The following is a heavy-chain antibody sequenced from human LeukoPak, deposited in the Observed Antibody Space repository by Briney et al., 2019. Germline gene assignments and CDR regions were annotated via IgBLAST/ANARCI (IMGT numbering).Heavy chain of an antibody. Sequence: PGGSLRLSCVASGFTFSSYAMSWVRQAPGKGLEWVSAISGSGGSTYYADSVKGRFTISRDNSKNTLYLQMNSLRAEDTAVYYCARTGYDFWSGYPNWFDPWGQGTLVTVSS. D-gene: IGHD3-3*01. CDR2: ISGSGGST. J-gene: IGHJ5*02. CDR3: ARTGYDFWSGYPNWFDP. V-gene: IGHV3-23*01. CDR1: GFTFSSYA.